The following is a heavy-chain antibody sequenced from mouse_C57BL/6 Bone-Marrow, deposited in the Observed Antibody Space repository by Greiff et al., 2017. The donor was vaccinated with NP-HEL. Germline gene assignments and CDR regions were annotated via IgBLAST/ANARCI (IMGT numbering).Heavy chain of an antibody. J-gene: IGHJ4*01. CDR1: GYAFSSSW. Sequence: QVQLQQSGPELVKPGASVKISCKASGYAFSSSWMNWVKQRPGKGLEWIGRIYPGDGDTNYNGKFKGKATLTADKSSSTAYMQLSSLTFEDSAVYYCARCGLITRVVVYAMDYWGKGTSVTVSS. CDR2: IYPGDGDT. D-gene: IGHD1-1*01. V-gene: IGHV1-82*01. CDR3: ARCGLITRVVVYAMDY.